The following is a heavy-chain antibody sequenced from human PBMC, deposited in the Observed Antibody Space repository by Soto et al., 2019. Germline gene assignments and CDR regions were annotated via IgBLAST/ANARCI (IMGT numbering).Heavy chain of an antibody. D-gene: IGHD1-26*01. CDR2: INPSGGST. V-gene: IGHV1-46*01. J-gene: IGHJ3*02. CDR1: GYTLTSYY. Sequence: GASVKVSCKASGYTLTSYYMHWVRQAPGQGLEWMGIINPSGGSTSYAQKFQGRVTMIRDTSTSTVYMELSSLRSEDTAVYYCARDLIVGATGGAFDIWGQGTMVTVSS. CDR3: ARDLIVGATGGAFDI.